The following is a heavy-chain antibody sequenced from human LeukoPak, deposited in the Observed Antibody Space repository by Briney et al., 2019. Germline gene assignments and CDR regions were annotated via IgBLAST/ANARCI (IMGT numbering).Heavy chain of an antibody. CDR2: ISYDGSNK. CDR3: ARNSGSSGWRPFDY. J-gene: IGHJ4*02. CDR1: GFTFSSYA. D-gene: IGHD6-19*01. V-gene: IGHV3-30-3*01. Sequence: PGGSLRLSCAASGFTFSSYAMHWVRQAPGKGLEWVAVISYDGSNKYYADSVKGRFTISRDNSKNTLYLQMNSLRAGDTAVYYCARNSGSSGWRPFDYWGQGTLVTVSS.